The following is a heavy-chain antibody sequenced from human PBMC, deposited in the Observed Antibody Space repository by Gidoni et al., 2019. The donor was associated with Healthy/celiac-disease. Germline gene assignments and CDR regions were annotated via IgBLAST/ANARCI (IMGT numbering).Heavy chain of an antibody. CDR1: GYSLTSHW. CDR2: IYPGDSDT. CDR3: ARQQGPLSRGIDY. D-gene: IGHD6-19*01. Sequence: EVQLLQSGAEANQPGESLKISCKGSGYSLTSHWSGWVRQMPGKGLEWMGIIYPGDSDTRYSPYFQGQVTISADKSISTAYLQWSSLKASDTAMYYCARQQGPLSRGIDYWGQGTLVTVSS. J-gene: IGHJ4*02. V-gene: IGHV5-51*01.